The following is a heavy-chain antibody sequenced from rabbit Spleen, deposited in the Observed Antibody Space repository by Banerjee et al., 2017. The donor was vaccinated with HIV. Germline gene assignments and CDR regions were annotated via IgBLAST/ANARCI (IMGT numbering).Heavy chain of an antibody. CDR3: TRDDYSGRNYIGDFDL. Sequence: QSLEESGGDLVKPGASLTLTCTASGFSFSSSQYMCWVRQAPGKGLEWIACIYTGSSGSTYYASWAKGRFTISKTSSTTVTLQMTSLTAADTATYFCTRDDYSGRNYIGDFDLWGPGTLVTVS. J-gene: IGHJ4*01. CDR2: IYTGSSGST. V-gene: IGHV1S40*01. CDR1: GFSFSSSQY. D-gene: IGHD8-1*01.